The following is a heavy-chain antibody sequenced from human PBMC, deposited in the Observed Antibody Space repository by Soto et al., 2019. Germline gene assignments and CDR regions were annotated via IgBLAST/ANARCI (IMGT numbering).Heavy chain of an antibody. V-gene: IGHV3-23*01. CDR3: AKRRGAGGHFDY. CDR1: GFTFSSFA. Sequence: GGSLRLSCAASGFTFSSFAMGWVRQGPGKGLEWVAVVSIGGSTHYADSVRGRFTISRDNSKNTLSLQMNSLTAEDTAVYFCAKRRGAGGHFDYWGQGALVTFSS. D-gene: IGHD2-15*01. J-gene: IGHJ4*02. CDR2: VSIGGST.